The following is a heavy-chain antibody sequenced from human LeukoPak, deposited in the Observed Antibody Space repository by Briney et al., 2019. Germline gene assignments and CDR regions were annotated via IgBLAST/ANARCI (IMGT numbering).Heavy chain of an antibody. CDR2: IYSGGTT. J-gene: IGHJ4*02. CDR1: GFTVGTNC. Sequence: GGSLRLSCAASGFTVGTNCMTWVRQAPGKGLEWVSTIYSGGTTYYADSVMGRFTISRHNSRNTLYLQMNSLRAEDTAVYYCARVDTVMAYYFDLWGQGTLVTVSS. D-gene: IGHD5-18*01. V-gene: IGHV3-53*04. CDR3: ARVDTVMAYYFDL.